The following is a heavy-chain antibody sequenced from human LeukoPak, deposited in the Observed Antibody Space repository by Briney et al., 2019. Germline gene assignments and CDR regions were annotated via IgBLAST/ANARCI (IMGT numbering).Heavy chain of an antibody. V-gene: IGHV3-30-3*01. D-gene: IGHD4-23*01. CDR1: GSSFSSFV. CDR3: AIMTTVVTNFDY. J-gene: IGHJ4*02. Sequence: GGSLRLSCAVSGSSFSSFVMHWVRQAPGKGLEWVAAILPDGGNKHYADSVKGRVTISRDNSKNTLYLQMNSLRAEDTALYYCAIMTTVVTNFDYWGQGTLVTVSS. CDR2: ILPDGGNK.